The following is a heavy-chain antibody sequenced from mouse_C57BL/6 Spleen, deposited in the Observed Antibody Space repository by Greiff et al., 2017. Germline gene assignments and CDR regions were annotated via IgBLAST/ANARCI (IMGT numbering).Heavy chain of an antibody. CDR1: GFTFSDYG. D-gene: IGHD2-4*01. V-gene: IGHV5-17*01. J-gene: IGHJ1*03. CDR2: ISSGSSTI. CDR3: TTPMITGYFDV. Sequence: EVQLQQSGGGLVKPGGSLKLSCAASGFTFSDYGMHWVRQAPEKGLEWVAYISSGSSTIYYADTVKGRFTISRDNAKNTLILHMTSLRSEYTAMFYCTTPMITGYFDVWGTGTTVTVSS.